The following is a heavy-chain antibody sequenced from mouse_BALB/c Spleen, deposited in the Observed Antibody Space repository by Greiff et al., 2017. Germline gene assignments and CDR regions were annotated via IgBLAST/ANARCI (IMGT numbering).Heavy chain of an antibody. Sequence: EVQLVESGGGLVKPGGSLKLSCAASGFAFSSYDMSWVRQTPEKRLEWVAYISSGGGSTYYPDTVKGRFTISRDNAKNTLYLQMSSLKSEDTAMYYCARHSGGTVPDWYFDVWGAGTTVTVSS. CDR1: GFAFSSYD. J-gene: IGHJ1*01. V-gene: IGHV5-12-1*01. CDR3: ARHSGGTVPDWYFDV. D-gene: IGHD3-3*01. CDR2: ISSGGGST.